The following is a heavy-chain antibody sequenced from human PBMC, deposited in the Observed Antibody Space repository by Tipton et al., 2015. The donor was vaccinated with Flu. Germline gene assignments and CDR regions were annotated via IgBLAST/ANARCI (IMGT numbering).Heavy chain of an antibody. J-gene: IGHJ4*02. CDR3: ARVTSYYFFFDS. V-gene: IGHV4-39*07. D-gene: IGHD1-26*01. Sequence: LRLSCSVSGGSLSTTSYHWAWTRQPPGKALEWIGSLYYTGDTFYNPSLRSRVTMSIDLSKNQFSLRLSSVTAADTAVFYCARVTSYYFFFDSWGQGTRVTVSS. CDR2: LYYTGDT. CDR1: GGSLSTTSYH.